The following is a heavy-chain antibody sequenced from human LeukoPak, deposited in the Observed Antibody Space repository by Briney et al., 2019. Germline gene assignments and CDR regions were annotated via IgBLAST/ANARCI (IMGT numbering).Heavy chain of an antibody. CDR1: GFTFDDYA. V-gene: IGHV3-9*01. Sequence: TGGSLRLSCAASGFTFDDYAMPWVRQAPGKGLEWVSGISWNSGSIGYADSVKGRFTISRDNAKNSLYLQMNSLRAEDTALYYCAKDIGGGSSTSCYVNWGQGTLVTVSS. J-gene: IGHJ4*02. D-gene: IGHD2-2*01. CDR3: AKDIGGGSSTSCYVN. CDR2: ISWNSGSI.